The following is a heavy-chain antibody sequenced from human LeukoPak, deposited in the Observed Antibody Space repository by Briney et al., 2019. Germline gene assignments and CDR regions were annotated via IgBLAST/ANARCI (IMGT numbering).Heavy chain of an antibody. V-gene: IGHV3-21*01. CDR3: ARVGPGYVPVSAAPGYYMDV. J-gene: IGHJ6*03. CDR2: ITSTSAYI. CDR1: GFDFGAYE. D-gene: IGHD2-15*01. Sequence: KSGGSLRLSCAASGFDFGAYEMNWVRQAPGKGLEWVSSITSTSAYIYYADSVRGRFTISRDNAKNSLYLQMNSLRAEDTAVYYCARVGPGYVPVSAAPGYYMDVWGKGTTVTVSS.